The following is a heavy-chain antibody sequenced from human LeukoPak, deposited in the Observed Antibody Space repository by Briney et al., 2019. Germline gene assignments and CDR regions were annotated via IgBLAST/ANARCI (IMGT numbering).Heavy chain of an antibody. Sequence: SETLSLTCTVSGGSISCYYWSWIRQPAGKGLEWIGRIYTSGSTNYNPSLKSRVTMSVDTSKNQFSLKLSSVTAADTAVYYCARIIVGATWKAFDVWGQGTMVTVSS. D-gene: IGHD1-26*01. CDR3: ARIIVGATWKAFDV. J-gene: IGHJ3*01. V-gene: IGHV4-4*07. CDR1: GGSISCYY. CDR2: IYTSGST.